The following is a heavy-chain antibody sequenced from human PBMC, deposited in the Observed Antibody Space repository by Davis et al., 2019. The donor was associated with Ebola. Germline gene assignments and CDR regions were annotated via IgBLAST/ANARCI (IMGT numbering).Heavy chain of an antibody. CDR1: GFTFSSYW. CDR3: ARDIWDSSGLYYFDY. J-gene: IGHJ4*02. Sequence: GESLKISCAVSGFTFSSYWMSWVRQAPGKGLEWVAFIHYDGSTKYYADSVKGRFTLSRDNSKNTLHLQMNSLRAEDTAVYYCARDIWDSSGLYYFDYWGQGTLVTVSS. D-gene: IGHD3-22*01. CDR2: IHYDGSTK. V-gene: IGHV3-30*02.